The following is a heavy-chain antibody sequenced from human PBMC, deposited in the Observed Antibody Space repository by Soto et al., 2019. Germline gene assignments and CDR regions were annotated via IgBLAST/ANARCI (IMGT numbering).Heavy chain of an antibody. CDR1: GFTFSSFG. V-gene: IGHV3-33*06. D-gene: IGHD4-17*01. CDR2: IWYDGSNK. J-gene: IGHJ4*02. Sequence: GGSLRLSCAASGFTFSSFGMHWVRQAPGKGLEWVAVIWYDGSNKYYADSVKGRFTISRDNSKNTLYLQMNSLRAEDTAVYYCVKDYGLFDYWGQGTLVTVSS. CDR3: VKDYGLFDY.